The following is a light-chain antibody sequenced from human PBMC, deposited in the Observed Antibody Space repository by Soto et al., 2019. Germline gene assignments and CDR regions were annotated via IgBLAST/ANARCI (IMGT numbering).Light chain of an antibody. V-gene: IGKV3-20*01. CDR3: QQYDSSPPT. Sequence: EIVLTQSPGTLSLSPGERATLSFSASQIVTSRFLAWYQQKPGQAPRLLIHGASTRATGIPDRFSGSGSGTDFTLTIGRLEPEDFSVYYCQQYDSSPPTFGQGTKVDIK. CDR2: GAS. CDR1: QIVTSRF. J-gene: IGKJ1*01.